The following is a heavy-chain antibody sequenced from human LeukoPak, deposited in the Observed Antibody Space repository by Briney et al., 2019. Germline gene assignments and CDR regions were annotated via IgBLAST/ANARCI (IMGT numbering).Heavy chain of an antibody. D-gene: IGHD2-15*01. V-gene: IGHV3-30*18. J-gene: IGHJ3*02. Sequence: PGGSLRLSCAASGFTFSSYAMHWVRQAPGKGLEWVAVISYDDNDKYYADFVKGRFTISRDNFKNTLYLQMNSLRAEDTAVYYCAKRLSIYCSGGSCYSNSAFDIWGQGTMVTVSS. CDR2: ISYDDNDK. CDR3: AKRLSIYCSGGSCYSNSAFDI. CDR1: GFTFSSYA.